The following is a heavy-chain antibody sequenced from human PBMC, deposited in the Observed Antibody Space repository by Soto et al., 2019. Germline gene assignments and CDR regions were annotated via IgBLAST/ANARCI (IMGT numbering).Heavy chain of an antibody. V-gene: IGHV3-30*18. CDR1: GFAFSSFG. CDR3: AKDNVGSTWFNKYFDS. D-gene: IGHD6-13*01. J-gene: IGHJ4*02. Sequence: QVQLVESGEGVVRAGNSLRLYCAASGFAFSSFGMSWVRQVPGKGLEWVAVISYDGHKIYYVDSVRGRFTISRDNSKNTLYLQMNSLILDDTAVYYCAKDNVGSTWFNKYFDSWGQGTLVTVSS. CDR2: ISYDGHKI.